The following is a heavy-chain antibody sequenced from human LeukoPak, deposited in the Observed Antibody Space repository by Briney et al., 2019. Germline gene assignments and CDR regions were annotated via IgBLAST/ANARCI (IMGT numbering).Heavy chain of an antibody. Sequence: SETLSLTCTVSGGSISSYYWSWIRQPPGKGLEWIGYIYHSGSTYYNPSLKSRVTISVDRSKNQFSLKLSSVTAADTAVYYCARERAPDCSGGSCYLGPFDYWGQGTLVTVSS. CDR3: ARERAPDCSGGSCYLGPFDY. CDR1: GGSISSYY. CDR2: IYHSGST. V-gene: IGHV4-59*12. J-gene: IGHJ4*02. D-gene: IGHD2-15*01.